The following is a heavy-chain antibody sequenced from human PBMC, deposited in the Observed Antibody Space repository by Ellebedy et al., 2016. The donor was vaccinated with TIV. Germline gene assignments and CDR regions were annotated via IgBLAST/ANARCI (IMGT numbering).Heavy chain of an antibody. D-gene: IGHD3-10*02. V-gene: IGHV3-30*18. Sequence: GESLKISXAASGFTFRNYGMHWVRQAPGKGLECVAVIAYDGYNENYGESVKGRFTISRDNSKNTVFLQMKSLRPEDTAIYYCAKDNVRGAYPFKEGDGIDLWGQGTLVTVTS. J-gene: IGHJ3*01. CDR3: AKDNVRGAYPFKEGDGIDL. CDR2: IAYDGYNE. CDR1: GFTFRNYG.